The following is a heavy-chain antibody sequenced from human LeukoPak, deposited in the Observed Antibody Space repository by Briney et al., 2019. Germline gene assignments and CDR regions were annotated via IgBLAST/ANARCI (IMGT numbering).Heavy chain of an antibody. J-gene: IGHJ6*03. Sequence: SETLSLTRTVSGGSISSHYWSWIRQPPGMGLEWIVNIYNSGSTNYNPSLKSRVTISVDTSKNQFSLKLRSVTAADTAVYYCARGFWSRGYYYIDVWGKGTTVTVYS. D-gene: IGHD3-3*01. CDR2: IYNSGST. CDR1: GGSISSHY. CDR3: ARGFWSRGYYYIDV. V-gene: IGHV4-59*11.